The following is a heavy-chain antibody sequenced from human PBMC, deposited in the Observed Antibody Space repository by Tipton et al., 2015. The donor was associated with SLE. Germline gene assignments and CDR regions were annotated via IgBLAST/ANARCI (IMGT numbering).Heavy chain of an antibody. J-gene: IGHJ2*01. CDR3: AKGGGDYVPYWYFDL. D-gene: IGHD4-17*01. CDR2: IYSGGST. Sequence: QLVQSGGGLIQPGGSLRLSCAASGFTVSSNYMSWVRQAPGKGLEWVSVIYSGGSTYYADSVKGRFTISRDNSKNTLYLQMNSLRAEDTAVYYCAKGGGDYVPYWYFDLWGRGTLVTVSS. V-gene: IGHV3-53*01. CDR1: GFTVSSNY.